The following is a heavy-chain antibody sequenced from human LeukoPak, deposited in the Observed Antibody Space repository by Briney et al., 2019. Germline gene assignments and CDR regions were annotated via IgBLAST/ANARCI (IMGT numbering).Heavy chain of an antibody. V-gene: IGHV3-30*02. CDR1: GLTFSSYG. CDR3: AKDPSFRPGYFDY. CDR2: IRYGGSNK. J-gene: IGHJ4*02. Sequence: GGSLRLSCAASGLTFSSYGMHWVRQAPGKGLEWVAFIRYGGSNKYYADSVKGRFTISRDNSKNTLYLQMNSLRAEDTAVYYCAKDPSFRPGYFDYWGQGTLVTVSS.